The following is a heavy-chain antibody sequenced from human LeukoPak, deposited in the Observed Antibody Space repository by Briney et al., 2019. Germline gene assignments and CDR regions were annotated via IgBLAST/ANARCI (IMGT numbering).Heavy chain of an antibody. CDR3: ARDGCTTTTCATMGGFNH. CDR2: IDQDGRDK. CDR1: GFRFSDFW. D-gene: IGHD2-2*01. V-gene: IGHV3-7*01. Sequence: GWSLRLSCAASGFRFSDFWMSWVRQAPGQGLEWVASIDQDGRDKKLLASVKGRFTISRDNAKESLFLQMNSLRAEDTAVYFCARDGCTTTTCATMGGFNHWAQGTLVSVSS. J-gene: IGHJ4*02.